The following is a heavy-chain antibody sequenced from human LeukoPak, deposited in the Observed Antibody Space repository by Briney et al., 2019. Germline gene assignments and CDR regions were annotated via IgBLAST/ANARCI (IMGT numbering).Heavy chain of an antibody. V-gene: IGHV4-34*01. D-gene: IGHD3-10*01. CDR2: INHSGST. CDR3: ARNPRGVRGVITRGEAFDI. CDR1: GGSFSGYY. Sequence: SETLSLTCAVYGGSFSGYYWSWIRQPPGKGLEWIGEINHSGSTNYNPSLKSRVTISVDTSKNQFSLKLSSVTAADTAVYYCARNPRGVRGVITRGEAFDIWGQGTMVTVSS. J-gene: IGHJ3*02.